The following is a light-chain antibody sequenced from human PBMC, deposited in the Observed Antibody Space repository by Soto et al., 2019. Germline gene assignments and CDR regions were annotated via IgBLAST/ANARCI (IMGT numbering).Light chain of an antibody. CDR2: APS. V-gene: IGKV1-27*01. Sequence: DIQMTQSPSSLSASVGDRVTITCRASQGISNYLAWYQQLPGKVPKLLISAPSTLQSGVPSRFRGSGSGIDFTLTISSLQPEDVADYYCQKYTNVPTFGGGTNVESK. CDR3: QKYTNVPT. CDR1: QGISNY. J-gene: IGKJ4*01.